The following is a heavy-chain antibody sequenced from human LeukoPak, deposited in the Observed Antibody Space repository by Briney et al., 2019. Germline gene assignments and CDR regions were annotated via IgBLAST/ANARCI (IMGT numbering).Heavy chain of an antibody. D-gene: IGHD6-19*01. CDR2: ISYDGTKK. J-gene: IGHJ6*02. CDR1: GFTFSSYG. V-gene: IGHV3-30*18. Sequence: PGRSLRLSCAASGFTFSSYGTHWVRQAPGKGLEWVATISYDGTKKYYADSVKGRFTISRDNSRSTLDLQMRSLTTEDTAVYYCAKDIWERLVLGYYGMDVWGQGTTVIVSS. CDR3: AKDIWERLVLGYYGMDV.